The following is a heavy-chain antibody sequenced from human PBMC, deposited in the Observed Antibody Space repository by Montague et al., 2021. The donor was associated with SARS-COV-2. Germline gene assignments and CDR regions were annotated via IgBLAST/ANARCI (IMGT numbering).Heavy chain of an antibody. CDR3: ARDMSSGDGMDV. J-gene: IGHJ6*02. CDR1: GVVINKFH. D-gene: IGHD2-15*01. Sequence: SETLSLTCTVSGVVINKFHWSWIRQPAGKGLEWIGRMYDRGSTDYSPSLKSRVTMSVDTSKNRLSLRLKSVTAADTAVYYCARDMSSGDGMDVWGQGTTVTVS. V-gene: IGHV4-4*07. CDR2: MYDRGST.